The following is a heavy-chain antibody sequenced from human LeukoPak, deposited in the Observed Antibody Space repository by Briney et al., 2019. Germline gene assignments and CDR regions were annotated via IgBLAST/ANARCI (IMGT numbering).Heavy chain of an antibody. D-gene: IGHD6-19*01. CDR2: ISYDGSNK. Sequence: GRSLRLSCAASGFTFSSYAMHWVRQAPGKGLGWMAVISYDGSNKYYADSVKGRFTISRDNSKNTLYLQMNSLRAEDTAVYYCARSYVRGWYEVGGIDYWGQGTLVTVSS. V-gene: IGHV3-30-3*01. CDR3: ARSYVRGWYEVGGIDY. CDR1: GFTFSSYA. J-gene: IGHJ4*02.